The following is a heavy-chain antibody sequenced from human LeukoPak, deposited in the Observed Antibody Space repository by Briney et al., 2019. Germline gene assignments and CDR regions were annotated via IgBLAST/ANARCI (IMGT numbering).Heavy chain of an antibody. CDR3: TTGYASDWYA. CDR2: VRMKSDGGTT. CDR1: GFTFGRAW. J-gene: IGHJ3*01. Sequence: GGSLRLSCAASGFTFGRAWINWVRQAPGKGLEWVGHVRMKSDGGTTDYAAPVKGRFIISRDDSKSYLQMNSLKSEDTALYYCTTGYASDWYAWGQGTMVTVSS. D-gene: IGHD6-19*01. V-gene: IGHV3-15*01.